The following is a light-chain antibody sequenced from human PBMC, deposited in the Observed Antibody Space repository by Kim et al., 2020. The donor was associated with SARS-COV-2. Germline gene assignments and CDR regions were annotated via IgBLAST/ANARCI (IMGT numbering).Light chain of an antibody. V-gene: IGLV3-1*01. CDR3: QTWDSSTGV. Sequence: SYELTQPPSVSLSPGQTASITCSGDDLGDKYTSWYQQKSGQSPVLVIYQDNKRPSGIPERFSGSNSGNTATLTISGTQAMDEADYYCQTWDSSTGVFGGGTQLTVL. CDR2: QDN. CDR1: DLGDKY. J-gene: IGLJ2*01.